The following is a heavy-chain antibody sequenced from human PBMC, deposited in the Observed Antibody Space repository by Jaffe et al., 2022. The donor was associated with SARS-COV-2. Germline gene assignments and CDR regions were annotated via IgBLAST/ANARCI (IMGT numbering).Heavy chain of an antibody. CDR3: TRDSYNYGHKVHYYYMDV. V-gene: IGHV3-21*01. J-gene: IGHJ6*03. Sequence: EVQLVESGGGLVKPGGSLRLSCAASGFTFSAYTMNWVRQSPGKGLEWVSSISSTISTYIYYADSVKGRFTISRDNAKNSLYLQMDNLGAEDTALYYCTRDSYNYGHKVHYYYMDVWGKGTTVTVSS. CDR2: ISSTISTYI. CDR1: GFTFSAYT. D-gene: IGHD5-18*01.